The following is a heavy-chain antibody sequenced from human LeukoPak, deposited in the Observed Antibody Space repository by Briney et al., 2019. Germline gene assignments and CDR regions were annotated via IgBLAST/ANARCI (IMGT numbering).Heavy chain of an antibody. Sequence: GGSQRLSCAGSGFIFSDYNMNWVRQAPGKGLEWVSGVNGNGGSTSYADSVKGRFTIFRDNSKNTVYLQMNSLRVEDTAVYYCAKSLYGGCDYWGQGTVVTVSS. CDR1: GFIFSDYN. CDR2: VNGNGGST. CDR3: AKSLYGGCDY. J-gene: IGHJ4*02. D-gene: IGHD3-16*02. V-gene: IGHV3-23*01.